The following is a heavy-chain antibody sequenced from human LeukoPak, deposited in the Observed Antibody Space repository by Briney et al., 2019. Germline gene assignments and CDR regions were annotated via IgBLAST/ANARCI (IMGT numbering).Heavy chain of an antibody. J-gene: IGHJ4*02. Sequence: GGSLSLSCAASGFTFSNAWMSWVRRAPGKGREWVGRIKSKTDGGTTDYAAPVKGRFTISRDDSKNTLYLQMNSLKTEDTAVYYCTTDKGLDFWSGYGVGDFDYWGQGTLVTVSS. V-gene: IGHV3-15*01. CDR1: GFTFSNAW. CDR3: TTDKGLDFWSGYGVGDFDY. D-gene: IGHD3-3*01. CDR2: IKSKTDGGTT.